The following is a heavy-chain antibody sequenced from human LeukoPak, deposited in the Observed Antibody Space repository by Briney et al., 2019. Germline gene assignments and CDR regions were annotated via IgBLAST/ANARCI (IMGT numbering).Heavy chain of an antibody. CDR1: GFTFSTYW. Sequence: GGSLRLSCAASGFTFSTYWMHWVRQAPGKGLEYVSAISSNGGSTYYANSVKGRFTISRDNSKNTLYLQMGSLRAEDMAVYYCARGPSPVVVAAILNYWGQGTLVTVSS. J-gene: IGHJ4*02. D-gene: IGHD2-15*01. CDR3: ARGPSPVVVAAILNY. V-gene: IGHV3-64*01. CDR2: ISSNGGST.